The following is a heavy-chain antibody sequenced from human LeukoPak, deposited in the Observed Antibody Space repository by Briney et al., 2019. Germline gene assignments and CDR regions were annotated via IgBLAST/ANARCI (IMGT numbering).Heavy chain of an antibody. V-gene: IGHV1-69*13. CDR3: AGGGYSYGYILDP. Sequence: ASVKVSCKASGGTFSSYAISWVRQTPGQGLEWMGRIIPIFGTANYAQKFQGRVTITADESTNTAYMELSSLRSEDTAVYYCAGGGYSYGYILDPWGQGTLVTVSS. D-gene: IGHD5-18*01. J-gene: IGHJ5*02. CDR1: GGTFSSYA. CDR2: IIPIFGTA.